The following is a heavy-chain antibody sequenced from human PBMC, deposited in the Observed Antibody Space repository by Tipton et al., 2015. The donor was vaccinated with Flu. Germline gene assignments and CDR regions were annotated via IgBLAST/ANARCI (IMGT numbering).Heavy chain of an antibody. CDR1: GDSISGTNY. CDR2: FHHSGTI. J-gene: IGHJ4*02. V-gene: IGHV4-4*02. Sequence: GLVKPSGTLSLTCVVFGDSISGTNYWSWVRQPPGKGLEWIGEFHHSGTINYNPSLKSRVLISVDKSWNQFSLRLGSVTAADTAVYYCARNIVGANALDYWGQGTLVTVSS. CDR3: ARNIVGANALDY. D-gene: IGHD1-26*01.